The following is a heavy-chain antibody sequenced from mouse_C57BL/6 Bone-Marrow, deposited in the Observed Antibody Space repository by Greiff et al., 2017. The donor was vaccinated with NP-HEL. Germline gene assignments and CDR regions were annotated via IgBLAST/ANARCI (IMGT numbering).Heavy chain of an antibody. V-gene: IGHV1-19*01. CDR1: GYTFTDYY. Sequence: EVQLQQSGPVLVKPGASVKMSCKASGYTFTDYYMNWVKQSHGKSLEWIGVINPYNGGTSYNQKFKGKATLTVDKSSSTAYMELNSLTSEDSAVYYCARRNDGYSAWFAYWGQGTLVTVSA. CDR3: ARRNDGYSAWFAY. CDR2: INPYNGGT. J-gene: IGHJ3*01. D-gene: IGHD2-3*01.